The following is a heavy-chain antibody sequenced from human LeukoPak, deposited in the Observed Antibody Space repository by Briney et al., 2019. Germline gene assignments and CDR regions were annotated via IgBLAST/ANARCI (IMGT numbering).Heavy chain of an antibody. CDR1: GFTVSSNY. Sequence: PGGSLRLSCAASGFTVSSNYMSWVRQAPGKGLEWVGFIRSKAYGGTTEYAASVKGRFTISRDDSKSIAYLQMNSLKTEDTAVYYCTRDVPQYFDWLQYYYYMDVWGKGTTVTVSS. V-gene: IGHV3-49*04. CDR3: TRDVPQYFDWLQYYYYMDV. J-gene: IGHJ6*03. D-gene: IGHD3-9*01. CDR2: IRSKAYGGTT.